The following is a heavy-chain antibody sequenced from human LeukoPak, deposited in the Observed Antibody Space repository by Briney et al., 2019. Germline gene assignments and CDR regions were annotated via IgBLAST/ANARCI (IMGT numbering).Heavy chain of an antibody. Sequence: GESLKISCKGSGYSFSSYWIGWLRQMPGKGLEWMGIIYPGDSDTRYSPSFQGQVTISADKSISTAYLQWSSLKASDTGLYYCATNSGYTTGCWGYWGQGTLVTVSS. CDR1: GYSFSSYW. CDR3: ATNSGYTTGCWGY. J-gene: IGHJ4*02. D-gene: IGHD6-19*01. V-gene: IGHV5-51*01. CDR2: IYPGDSDT.